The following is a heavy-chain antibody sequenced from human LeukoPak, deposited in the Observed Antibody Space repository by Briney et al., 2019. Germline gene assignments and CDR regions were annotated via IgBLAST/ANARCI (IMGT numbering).Heavy chain of an antibody. J-gene: IGHJ6*03. Sequence: GRSLRLSCAASGFTFDDYAMHWVRQAPGKGLEWVSGISWNSGSIGYADSVKGRFTISRDNSKNTLYLQMNSLRAEDTAVYYCARELTLYYYMDVWGKGTTVTIS. CDR2: ISWNSGSI. V-gene: IGHV3-9*01. CDR1: GFTFDDYA. D-gene: IGHD2-15*01. CDR3: ARELTLYYYMDV.